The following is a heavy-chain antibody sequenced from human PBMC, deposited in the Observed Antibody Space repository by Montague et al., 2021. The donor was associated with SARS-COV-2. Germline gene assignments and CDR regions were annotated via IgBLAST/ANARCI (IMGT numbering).Heavy chain of an antibody. V-gene: IGHV4-34*01. CDR1: GGSFSNKY. Sequence: SESLSLICAVYGGSFSNKYWTWIRQPPGKVLEWIGEINHTGSTNYKPSLKRRVTISVDTSKNQFSLKVSSVTAADTAVYYCARGLMSGSYYLGLDYWGQGTLVTVSS. CDR3: ARGLMSGSYYLGLDY. J-gene: IGHJ4*02. D-gene: IGHD1-26*01. CDR2: INHTGST.